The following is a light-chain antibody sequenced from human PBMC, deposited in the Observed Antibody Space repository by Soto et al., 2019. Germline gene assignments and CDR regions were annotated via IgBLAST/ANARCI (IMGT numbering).Light chain of an antibody. J-gene: IGLJ2*01. CDR2: GVS. CDR3: SSFTSSITPHVV. CDR1: DSDGGGYNY. Sequence: QSALTQPASVSGSPGQSITISCTRTDSDGGGYNYVSWYQQHPGKAPKLMIYGVSNRPSGVSNRFSGSKSGNTASLTISGLKAEDEADYYGSSFTSSITPHVVFGGGTKLTVL. V-gene: IGLV2-14*01.